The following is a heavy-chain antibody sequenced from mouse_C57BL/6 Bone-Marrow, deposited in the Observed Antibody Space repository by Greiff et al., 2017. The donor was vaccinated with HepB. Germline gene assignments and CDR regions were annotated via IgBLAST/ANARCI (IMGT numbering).Heavy chain of an antibody. J-gene: IGHJ1*03. CDR1: GYTFTSYW. D-gene: IGHD1-1*01. CDR2: IDPSDSYT. Sequence: QVQLKQPGAELVRPGTSVKLSCKASGYTFTSYWMHWVKQRPGQGLEWIGVIDPSDSYTNYNQKFKGKATLTVDTSSSTAYMQLSSLTSEDSAVYYCARGGGTTVVSYHWYFDVWSTGTTVTVSS. V-gene: IGHV1-59*01. CDR3: ARGGGTTVVSYHWYFDV.